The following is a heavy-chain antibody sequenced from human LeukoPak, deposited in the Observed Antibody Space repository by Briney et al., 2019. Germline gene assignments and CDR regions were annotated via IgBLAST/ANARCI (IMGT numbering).Heavy chain of an antibody. CDR2: ISDSGTTI. V-gene: IGHV3-11*01. Sequence: PGGSLRLSCAAFEFVLNDYYMSWVRQAPGKGLEWVSYISDSGTTIYCADSVKGRFTISRDNAKNSLYLQMNSLRAEDTAVYYCAREMEGEYGSGTFYDLWGQGNMVTVSS. D-gene: IGHD3-10*01. CDR3: AREMEGEYGSGTFYDL. J-gene: IGHJ5*02. CDR1: EFVLNDYY.